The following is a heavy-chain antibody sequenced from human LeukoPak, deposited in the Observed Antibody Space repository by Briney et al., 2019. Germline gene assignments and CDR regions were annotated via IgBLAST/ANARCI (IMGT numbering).Heavy chain of an antibody. CDR1: GYTFTGYY. CDR2: ISPYNGHT. CDR3: ARDPGTSGWYLGDAFDI. V-gene: IGHV1-18*04. Sequence: ASVKVSCKASGYTFTGYYMHWVRQAPGQGLEWMGWISPYNGHTNYAQTLRGRVTMTTDTSTRTVYMELRSLRSDDAAVYYCARDPGTSGWYLGDAFDIWGQGTMVTVSS. J-gene: IGHJ3*02. D-gene: IGHD6-19*01.